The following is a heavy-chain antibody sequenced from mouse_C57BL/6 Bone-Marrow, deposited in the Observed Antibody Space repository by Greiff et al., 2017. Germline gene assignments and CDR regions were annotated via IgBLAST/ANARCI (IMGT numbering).Heavy chain of an antibody. V-gene: IGHV2-9-1*01. D-gene: IGHD1-1*01. CDR2: IWTGGGT. CDR3: AREGYYGSSYVDWYFDF. CDR1: GFSLTSYA. Sequence: VKVVESGPGLVAPSQSLSITCTVSGFSLTSYAISWVRQPPGKGLEWLGVIWTGGGTNYNSALKSRLSISKDKYKSQVFLKMNSLQTDDKARYYCAREGYYGSSYVDWYFDFWGTGTTVTVSS. J-gene: IGHJ1*03.